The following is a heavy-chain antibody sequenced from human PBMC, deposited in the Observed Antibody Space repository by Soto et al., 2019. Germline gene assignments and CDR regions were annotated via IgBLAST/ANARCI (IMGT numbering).Heavy chain of an antibody. CDR1: GGSFSGYY. D-gene: IGHD2-2*01. Sequence: PSETLSLTCAVYGGSFSGYYWSWIRQPPGKGLEWIGEINHSGSTNYNPSLKSRVTISVDTSKNQFSLKLSSVTAADTAVYYCARRVRDCSSTSCRIFDKAPHYYYYMDVWGKGTTVTVSS. CDR3: ARRVRDCSSTSCRIFDKAPHYYYYMDV. CDR2: INHSGST. V-gene: IGHV4-34*01. J-gene: IGHJ6*03.